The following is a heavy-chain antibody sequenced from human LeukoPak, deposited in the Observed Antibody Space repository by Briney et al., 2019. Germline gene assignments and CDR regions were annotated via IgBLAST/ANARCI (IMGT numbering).Heavy chain of an antibody. J-gene: IGHJ4*02. V-gene: IGHV3-9*01. D-gene: IGHD3-10*01. CDR3: VKGVVRRAQYFDY. CDR1: GFIFGEYA. Sequence: GGSLRLSCAASGFIFGEYAMHWVRQAPGKGLEWVSGISWNSGDIGYADSVKGRFTISRDNAKNSLYLQLNSLRPEDTAFYYRVKGVVRRAQYFDYWGQGNLVTVSS. CDR2: ISWNSGDI.